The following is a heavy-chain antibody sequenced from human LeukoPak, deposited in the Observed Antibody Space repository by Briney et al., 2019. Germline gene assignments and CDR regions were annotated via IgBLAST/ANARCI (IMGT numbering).Heavy chain of an antibody. CDR1: GYTFTSYV. Sequence: ASVKVSCKASGYTFTSYVISWVRQAPGQGLEWMGWISAYNGNTNYAQKLQGRVTMTTDTSTSTAYMELGSLRSDDTAVYYCARPDYGSGSSAYYYGMDVWGQGTTVTVSS. J-gene: IGHJ6*02. D-gene: IGHD3-10*01. CDR2: ISAYNGNT. CDR3: ARPDYGSGSSAYYYGMDV. V-gene: IGHV1-18*01.